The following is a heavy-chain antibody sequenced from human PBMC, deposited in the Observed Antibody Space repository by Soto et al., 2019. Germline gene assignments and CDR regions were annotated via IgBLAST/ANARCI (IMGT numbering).Heavy chain of an antibody. CDR2: ISSSSSYI. V-gene: IGHV3-21*01. CDR1: GFTFSSYS. J-gene: IGHJ4*02. D-gene: IGHD6-6*01. CDR3: ARVGKAAQDY. Sequence: GGSLRLSCTASGFTFSSYSMNWVRQAPGKGLEWVSSISSSSSYIYYTDSVKGRFTISRDNAKNSLYLQMNSLRAEDTAVYYSARVGKAAQDYWGQGTLVTVSS.